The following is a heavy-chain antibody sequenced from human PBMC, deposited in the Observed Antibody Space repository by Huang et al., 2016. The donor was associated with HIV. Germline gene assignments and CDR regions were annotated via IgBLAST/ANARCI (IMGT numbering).Heavy chain of an antibody. CDR2: FFYDGNT. V-gene: IGHV4-39*01. CDR3: AAMVRGVISYFDY. Sequence: QLQLQESGPGLVKPSETLSLTCTVSDGSISSSSYYWGWLRQPPGKGLEWIATFFYDGNTYYNPSRKSRVTISVDTSKNQFSLNLSSVTAADTAVYYCAAMVRGVISYFDYWGQGTLVTVSS. J-gene: IGHJ4*02. D-gene: IGHD3-10*01. CDR1: DGSISSSSYY.